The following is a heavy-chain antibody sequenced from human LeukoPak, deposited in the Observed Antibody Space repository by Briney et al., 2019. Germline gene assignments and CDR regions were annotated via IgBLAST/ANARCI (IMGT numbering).Heavy chain of an antibody. D-gene: IGHD1-26*01. V-gene: IGHV4-4*07. CDR3: ARHQVGANAP. CDR2: IYSSGST. J-gene: IGHJ5*02. Sequence: SETLSLTCTVSGGSISSYYWSWIRQPAGKGLEWIGRIYSSGSTHYNHSLKSRVTISVDKSKNQFSLKLSSVTAADTVVYYCARHQVGANAPWGQGTLVTVPS. CDR1: GGSISSYY.